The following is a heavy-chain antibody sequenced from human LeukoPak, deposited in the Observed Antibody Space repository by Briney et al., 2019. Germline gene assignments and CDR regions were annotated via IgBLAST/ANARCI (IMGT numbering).Heavy chain of an antibody. V-gene: IGHV4-34*01. Sequence: SETLSLTCAVYGGSFSGYYWSWIRQPPGKGLEWIGEINHSGSTNYDPSLKSRVTISVDTSKNQFSLKLSSVTAADTAVYYCARIGGKSMVYGMDVWGQGTTVTVSS. D-gene: IGHD2-8*01. CDR2: INHSGST. CDR3: ARIGGKSMVYGMDV. J-gene: IGHJ6*02. CDR1: GGSFSGYY.